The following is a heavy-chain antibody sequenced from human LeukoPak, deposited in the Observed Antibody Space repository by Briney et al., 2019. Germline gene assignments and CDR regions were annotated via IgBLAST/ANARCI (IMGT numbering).Heavy chain of an antibody. D-gene: IGHD3-22*01. CDR2: IYYSGST. Sequence: PSETLSLTCTVSGGSISGYYWSWIRQPPGKGLEWIGYIYYSGSTKYNPSLKSRVTMSEDTSRNQFSLKLSSVTAADTAVYYCARGGLENGYHSNDGFDIWGQGTMVTVSS. CDR3: ARGGLENGYHSNDGFDI. CDR1: GGSISGYY. J-gene: IGHJ3*02. V-gene: IGHV4-59*01.